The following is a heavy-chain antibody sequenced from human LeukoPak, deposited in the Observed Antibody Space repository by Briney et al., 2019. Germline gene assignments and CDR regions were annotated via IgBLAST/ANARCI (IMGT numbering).Heavy chain of an antibody. CDR3: ARVGSSGPQQY. CDR1: GYTFTSYY. CDR2: INPSGGST. D-gene: IGHD6-19*01. V-gene: IGHV1-46*01. J-gene: IGHJ4*02. Sequence: ASVKVSCKASGYTFTSYYMHWVLQAPGQGLEWMGIINPSGGSTSYAQKFQGRVTMTRNTSISTAYMELSSLRSEDTAVYYCARVGSSGPQQYWGQGTLVTVSS.